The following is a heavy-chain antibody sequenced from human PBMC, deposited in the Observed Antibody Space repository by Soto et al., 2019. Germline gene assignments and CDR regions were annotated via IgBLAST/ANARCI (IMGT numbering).Heavy chain of an antibody. Sequence: QVQLVQSGAEVKKPGASVTVSCKTSGYTFSNYGINWVRQAPGQGLEWMGWISGYNGNTNYAQTVQVTVTMTTDTSTGAVYMELRSLKSDDTAIYYCSRFIMVGGWFDPNYYHGMDVWGQGTTVTVSS. J-gene: IGHJ6*02. D-gene: IGHD6-19*01. CDR1: GYTFSNYG. CDR3: SRFIMVGGWFDPNYYHGMDV. CDR2: ISGYNGNT. V-gene: IGHV1-18*01.